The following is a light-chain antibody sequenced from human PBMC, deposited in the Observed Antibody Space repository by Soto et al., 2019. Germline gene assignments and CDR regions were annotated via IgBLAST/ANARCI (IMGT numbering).Light chain of an antibody. Sequence: EIVLTQSPGTLSLSPGERATLSCRASQSVSNNLAWIQQKAGQTPRLLMYGASSRATGIPDRFSGSGSGTRFTLTISRLEPEDFAVYYCQQYGWSPFTFGPGTKVEI. CDR2: GAS. J-gene: IGKJ3*01. CDR1: QSVSNN. V-gene: IGKV3-20*01. CDR3: QQYGWSPFT.